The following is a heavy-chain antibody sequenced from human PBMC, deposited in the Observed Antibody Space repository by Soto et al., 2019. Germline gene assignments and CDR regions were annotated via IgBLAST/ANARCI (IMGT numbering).Heavy chain of an antibody. D-gene: IGHD5-18*01. V-gene: IGHV3-30*18. J-gene: IGHJ4*02. CDR2: ISYDGRNK. CDR3: AKGVSGQLCFDH. CDR1: GFTYSSYD. Sequence: QVQLVESGGGVVQPGRSLRLSCEASGFTYSSYDIHWVRQAPGKGLEWVAFISYDGRNKYYTDSVKGRFTISRDNSKNTLYLQMDSLRPEDTAVYYCAKGVSGQLCFDHWGQGPLVTVSS.